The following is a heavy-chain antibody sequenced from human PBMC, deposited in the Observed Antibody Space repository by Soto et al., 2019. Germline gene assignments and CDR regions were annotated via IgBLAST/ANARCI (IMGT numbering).Heavy chain of an antibody. D-gene: IGHD3-3*01. CDR3: ARGDVEAGSGSYPSALTRMDV. CDR1: GGSFSGYY. Sequence: SETLSLTCAVYGGSFSGYYWSWIRQPPGKGLEWIGEINHSGSTNYNPSLKSRVTISVDTSKNQFSLKLSSVTVADTAVYYCARGDVEAGSGSYPSALTRMDVWGKGTTVTVSS. V-gene: IGHV4-34*01. CDR2: INHSGST. J-gene: IGHJ6*03.